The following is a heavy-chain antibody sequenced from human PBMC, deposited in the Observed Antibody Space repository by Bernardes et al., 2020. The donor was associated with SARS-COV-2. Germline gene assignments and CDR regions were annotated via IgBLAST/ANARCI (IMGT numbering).Heavy chain of an antibody. Sequence: SETLSLTCTVSGGSISSYYWSWIRQPPGKGLEWIGYIYYSGSTNYNPSLKSRVTISVDTSKNQFSLKLSSVTAADTAVYYCARDIVVVPAAPRHYYYYYGMDVWGQGTTVTVSS. V-gene: IGHV4-59*12. J-gene: IGHJ6*02. CDR1: GGSISSYY. CDR2: IYYSGST. D-gene: IGHD2-2*01. CDR3: ARDIVVVPAAPRHYYYYYGMDV.